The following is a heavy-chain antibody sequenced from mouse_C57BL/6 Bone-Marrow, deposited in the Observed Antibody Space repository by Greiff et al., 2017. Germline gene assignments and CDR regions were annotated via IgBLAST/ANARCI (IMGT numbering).Heavy chain of an antibody. CDR2: INYDGSST. CDR3: ARDRRYGNYDYAMDY. V-gene: IGHV5-16*01. D-gene: IGHD2-1*01. Sequence: EVHLVESEGGLVQPGSSMKLSCTASGFTFSDYYMAWVRQVPEKGLEWVANINYDGSSTYYLDSLKSRFIISRDNAKNILYLQMSSLKSEDTATYYCARDRRYGNYDYAMDYWGQGTSVTVSS. CDR1: GFTFSDYY. J-gene: IGHJ4*01.